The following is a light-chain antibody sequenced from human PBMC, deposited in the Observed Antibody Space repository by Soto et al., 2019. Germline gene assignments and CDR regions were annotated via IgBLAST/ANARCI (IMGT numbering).Light chain of an antibody. J-gene: IGKJ2*01. CDR2: TAS. Sequence: EIVLTQSPGTLSLSPGERATLSCRASQSVTNNFLAWYQQNHGQAPRLLIYTASTRATGIPDRFSGSGSGTDFSLTISILEPEDFAVYYCQQYVHSPYTFGEGTKLEIK. V-gene: IGKV3-20*01. CDR3: QQYVHSPYT. CDR1: QSVTNNF.